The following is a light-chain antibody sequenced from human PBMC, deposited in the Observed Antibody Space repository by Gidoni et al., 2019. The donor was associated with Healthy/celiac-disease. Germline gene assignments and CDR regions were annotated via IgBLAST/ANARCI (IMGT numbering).Light chain of an antibody. CDR1: QSISSW. Sequence: DIQMTQSPSTLSASVGDRVTITCRASQSISSWLAWYQQKPGKAPKLLIYKASSLESGVPSRFSGSGSGTEFTLTISSLQPDDFATYYCQQYNSYPYTFGQGAKLEIK. J-gene: IGKJ2*01. CDR2: KAS. CDR3: QQYNSYPYT. V-gene: IGKV1-5*03.